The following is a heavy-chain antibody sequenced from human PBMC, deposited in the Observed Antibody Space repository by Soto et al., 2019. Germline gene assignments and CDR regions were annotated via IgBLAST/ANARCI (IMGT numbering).Heavy chain of an antibody. CDR2: ITSSGSEV. J-gene: IGHJ4*02. Sequence: GGSLTLSCAASGFTFSGSAMTWVRQAPGKWREYVSSITSSGSEVFHAASVKGRFTMSRDTSKNMLYLQMNSLRAEDTAVYYCAKEGYDSGWYLDSWGQGALVTVSS. CDR1: GFTFSGSA. D-gene: IGHD6-19*01. CDR3: AKEGYDSGWYLDS. V-gene: IGHV3-23*01.